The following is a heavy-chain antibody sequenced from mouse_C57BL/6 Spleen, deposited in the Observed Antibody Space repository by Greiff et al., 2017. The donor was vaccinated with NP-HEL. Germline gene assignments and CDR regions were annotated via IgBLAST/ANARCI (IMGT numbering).Heavy chain of an antibody. V-gene: IGHV1-69*01. D-gene: IGHD1-1*01. J-gene: IGHJ1*03. CDR3: ARSYYYGSSYGYFDV. CDR2: IDPSDSYT. CDR1: GYTFTSYW. Sequence: QVQLQQPGAELVMPGASVKLSCKASGYTFTSYWMHWVKQRPGQGLEWIGEIDPSDSYTKYNQKFKGKSTLTVDKSSSTAYMQLSSLTSEDAAVYYCARSYYYGSSYGYFDVWGTGTTVTVSS.